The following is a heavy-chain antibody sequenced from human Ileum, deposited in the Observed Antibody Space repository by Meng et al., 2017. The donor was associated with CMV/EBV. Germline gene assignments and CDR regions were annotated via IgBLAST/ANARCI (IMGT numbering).Heavy chain of an antibody. V-gene: IGHV3-7*01. D-gene: IGHD2-15*01. CDR2: IKQDGSEK. CDR1: GFTCSSYW. Sequence: SCAASGFTCSSYWMSWVRQAPGKGLEWVANIKQDGSEKYYVDSVKGRFTISRDNAKNSLYLQMNSLRAEDTAVYYCARDMGYSDWFDPWGQGTLVTVSS. CDR3: ARDMGYSDWFDP. J-gene: IGHJ5*02.